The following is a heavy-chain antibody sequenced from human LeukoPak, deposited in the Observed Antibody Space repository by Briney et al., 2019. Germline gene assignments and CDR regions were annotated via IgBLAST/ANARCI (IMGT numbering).Heavy chain of an antibody. CDR3: ARAYSSGWDNWFDP. D-gene: IGHD6-19*01. CDR1: GFTFSNYW. CDR2: ISSSSSYT. J-gene: IGHJ5*02. Sequence: PGGSLRLSCAASGFTFSNYWMSWVRQAPGKGLEWVSYISSSSSYTNYADSVKGRFTISRDNAKNSLYLQMNSLRAEDTAVYYCARAYSSGWDNWFDPWGQGTLVTVSS. V-gene: IGHV3-11*06.